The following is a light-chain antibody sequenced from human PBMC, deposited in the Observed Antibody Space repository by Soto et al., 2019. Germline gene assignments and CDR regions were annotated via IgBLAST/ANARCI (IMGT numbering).Light chain of an antibody. V-gene: IGLV2-14*01. CDR3: SSYTSSTTSYV. CDR1: SRDVGGYNY. Sequence: QSALTQPASVSGAPAQSITISCTGTSRDVGGYNYVSWYQQHPGKAPKLMLFDVSGRPSGVSNRFSGSKSGNTASLTISGLQAEDEADYYCSSYTSSTTSYVFGTGT. J-gene: IGLJ1*01. CDR2: DVS.